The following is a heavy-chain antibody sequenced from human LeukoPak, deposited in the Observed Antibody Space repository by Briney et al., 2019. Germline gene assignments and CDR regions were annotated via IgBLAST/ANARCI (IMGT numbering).Heavy chain of an antibody. CDR1: GFTFSSYW. V-gene: IGHV3-7*01. J-gene: IGHJ4*02. D-gene: IGHD2-8*01. CDR3: VRENNGAY. Sequence: GGSLRLSCAASGFTFSSYWMSWVRQAPGKGLERVANIKEDGSKIYYVDSVKGRFTISRDNARNSLYLQMDSLGAEETAVYYCVRENNGAYWGQGTLVTVSS. CDR2: IKEDGSKI.